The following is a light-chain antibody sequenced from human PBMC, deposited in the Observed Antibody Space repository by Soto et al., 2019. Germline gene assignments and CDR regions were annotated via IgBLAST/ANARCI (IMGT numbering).Light chain of an antibody. V-gene: IGLV2-14*01. J-gene: IGLJ2*01. CDR1: SSDVGGYNY. CDR2: EVS. Sequence: QSALTQPASVSGSPGQTVTISCTGTSSDVGGYNYVSWYQQHPGKAPKLLIYEVSNRPSGVSTRFSGSKSGNTASLTISGLQGEDEADYYCYSYTRSSTLVFGGGTKLTVL. CDR3: YSYTRSSTLV.